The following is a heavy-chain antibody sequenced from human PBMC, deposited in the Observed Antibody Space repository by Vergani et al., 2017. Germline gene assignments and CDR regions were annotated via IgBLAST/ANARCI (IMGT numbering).Heavy chain of an antibody. D-gene: IGHD4-17*01. CDR3: ARVLRTVTTRTGPYYYYYGMDV. V-gene: IGHV4-34*01. CDR2: INHRGST. J-gene: IGHJ6*02. CDR1: GGSFSGYY. Sequence: QVQLQQWGAGLLKPSETLSLTCAVYGGSFSGYYWSWIRQPPGKGLEWIGEINHRGSTNYNPSLKSRVTISVDTSKNQFSLKLSSVTAADTAVYYCARVLRTVTTRTGPYYYYYGMDVWGQGTTVTVSS.